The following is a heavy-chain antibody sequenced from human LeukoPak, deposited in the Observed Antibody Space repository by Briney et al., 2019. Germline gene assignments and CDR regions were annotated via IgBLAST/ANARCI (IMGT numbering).Heavy chain of an antibody. CDR2: INPNSGGT. CDR3: ARDSGLGAYCSGGTCYPDY. V-gene: IGHV1-2*06. D-gene: IGHD2-15*01. CDR1: GYTFTDYY. J-gene: IGHJ4*02. Sequence: GASVKVSCKASGYTFTDYYMHWVRQAPGQGLEWMGRINPNSGGTNYAQKFQGRVIMTRDTSITTAYMELSSLRSDDTAVYFCARDSGLGAYCSGGTCYPDYWGQGTLVTVSS.